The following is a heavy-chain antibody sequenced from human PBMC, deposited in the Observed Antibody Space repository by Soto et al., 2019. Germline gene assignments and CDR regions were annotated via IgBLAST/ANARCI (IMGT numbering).Heavy chain of an antibody. D-gene: IGHD2-2*01. CDR3: ARSPSLFPDY. CDR1: GYSFTNYA. V-gene: IGHV1-3*01. J-gene: IGHJ4*02. Sequence: SVKVGCKDSGYSFTNYAMHWVRQAPGQRLEWMGWINAGNGNTKYSQKFQGRVTITRDTSASTAYMELSSLRSEDTAVYYCARSPSLFPDYWGQGTLVTVSS. CDR2: INAGNGNT.